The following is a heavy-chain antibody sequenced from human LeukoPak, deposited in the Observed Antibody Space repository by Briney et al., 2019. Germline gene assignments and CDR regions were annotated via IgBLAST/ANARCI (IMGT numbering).Heavy chain of an antibody. CDR2: ISTSGSYT. J-gene: IGHJ4*02. V-gene: IGHV3-11*06. CDR1: GFTFSDYY. Sequence: GGSLRLSCAASGFTFSDYYMSWIRQAPGKGLEWVSYISTSGSYTNYADFVKGRFTISRDNAKNSLYLQLNSLRAEDTAVYYCARDRSSANPDYWGQGTLVTVSS. CDR3: ARDRSSANPDY.